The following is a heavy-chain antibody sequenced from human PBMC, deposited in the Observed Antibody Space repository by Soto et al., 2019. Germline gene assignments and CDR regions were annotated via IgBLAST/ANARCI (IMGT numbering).Heavy chain of an antibody. V-gene: IGHV3-15*07. CDR3: ATARLDF. D-gene: IGHD6-25*01. Sequence: EVQLVESGGGLVKPGGSLRVSCAASGFSFNNAWLTWVRQAPGKGLEWVGRIKAETDGGTIDYGAPVKCRFTISRDDSKNMLHLQMDSLKTEDTAVYYCATARLDFWGQGVLVTVSS. CDR1: GFSFNNAW. CDR2: IKAETDGGTI. J-gene: IGHJ4*02.